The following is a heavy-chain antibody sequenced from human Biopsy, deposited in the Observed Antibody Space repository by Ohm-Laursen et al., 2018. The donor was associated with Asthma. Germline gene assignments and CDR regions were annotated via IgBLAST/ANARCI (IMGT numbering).Heavy chain of an antibody. D-gene: IGHD3-22*01. CDR2: IYSGGGT. V-gene: IGHV3-53*01. CDR1: GFTVSTNG. CDR3: ARGDSSNWSHYYFDY. Sequence: SLRLSCTAPGFTVSTNGMSWVRQPPGKGLEWASVIYSGGGTYYADSVQGRVTISRDNSKNTLSLQMNSLRAEDTAVYYCARGDSSNWSHYYFDYWGQGTLVTVSS. J-gene: IGHJ4*02.